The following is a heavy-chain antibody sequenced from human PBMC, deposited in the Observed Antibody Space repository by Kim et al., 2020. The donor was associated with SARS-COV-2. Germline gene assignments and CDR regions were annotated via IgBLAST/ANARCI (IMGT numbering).Heavy chain of an antibody. Sequence: NPSLKSLITISVDTSKNQFSLKLSSVTAADTAVYYCARVDRSSSWYTGDYWGQGTLVTVSS. J-gene: IGHJ4*02. D-gene: IGHD6-13*01. V-gene: IGHV4-39*07. CDR3: ARVDRSSSWYTGDY.